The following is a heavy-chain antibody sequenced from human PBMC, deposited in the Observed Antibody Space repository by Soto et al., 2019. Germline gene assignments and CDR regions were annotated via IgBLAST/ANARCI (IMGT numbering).Heavy chain of an antibody. CDR2: IIPILGIA. CDR3: ARDRGDGYNNY. Sequence: QVQLVQSGAEVKKPGSSVKVSCKASGGTFSSYTISWVRQAPGQGLEWMGRIIPILGIANYAQKFQGRVTIPADKSTSTAYMELSSLRSEDTAVYYCARDRGDGYNNYWGQGTLVTVSS. CDR1: GGTFSSYT. V-gene: IGHV1-69*08. J-gene: IGHJ4*02. D-gene: IGHD3-10*01.